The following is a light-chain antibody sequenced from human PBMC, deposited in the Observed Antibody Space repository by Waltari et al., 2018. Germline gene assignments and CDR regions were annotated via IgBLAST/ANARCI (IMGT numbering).Light chain of an antibody. J-gene: IGKJ1*01. CDR3: QQRTDWLWT. V-gene: IGKV3-11*01. Sequence: EVVLTQSPATLSLSPGERAPLSCRASHSISKFLAWYQQRPGQAPRLLIYDASDRPPGIPARFSGSGSGTDFTLTISSLEPEDFAVYYCQQRTDWLWTFGQGTKVEIK. CDR2: DAS. CDR1: HSISKF.